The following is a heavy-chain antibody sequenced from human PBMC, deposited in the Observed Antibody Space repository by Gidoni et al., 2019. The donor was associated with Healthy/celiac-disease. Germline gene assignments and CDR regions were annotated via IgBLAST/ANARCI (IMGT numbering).Heavy chain of an antibody. J-gene: IGHJ4*02. CDR1: AFTFSSHA. CDR3: AKDKPYGSGSYQRFDY. V-gene: IGHV3-23*01. D-gene: IGHD3-10*01. CDR2: LSGIGGST. Sequence: EVQLLESGGGLVQPGGSLRLSCAASAFTFSSHAMSWVRQAPGKGLEWVSALSGIGGSTYYADSVKGRFTISRDNSKNTLYLQMNSLRAEDTAVYYCAKDKPYGSGSYQRFDYWGQGALVTVSS.